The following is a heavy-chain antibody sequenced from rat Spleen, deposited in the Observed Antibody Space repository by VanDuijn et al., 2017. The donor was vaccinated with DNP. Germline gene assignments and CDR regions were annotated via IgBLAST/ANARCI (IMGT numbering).Heavy chain of an antibody. CDR1: GFTFSDYN. CDR3: TRYYDSFDY. V-gene: IGHV5S10*01. CDR2: IVHDGTRT. Sequence: EVQLVESGGGLVQPGGSLKLSCAASGFTFSDYNMAWVRQAPRKGLEWVATIVHDGTRTYYRASVKGRFTISRDYAKPTLYLQMDSLRSEDTATYYCTRYYDSFDYWGQGVMVTVSS. D-gene: IGHD1-6*01. J-gene: IGHJ2*01.